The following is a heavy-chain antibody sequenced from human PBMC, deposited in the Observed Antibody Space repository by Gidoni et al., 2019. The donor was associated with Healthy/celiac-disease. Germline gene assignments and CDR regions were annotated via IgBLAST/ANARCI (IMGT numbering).Heavy chain of an antibody. D-gene: IGHD3-16*01. V-gene: IGHV3-49*03. CDR3: TREGASVWFDP. CDR2: IRSKAYGGTT. CDR1: GFTFGDYA. Sequence: EVQLVESGGGLVQPGRSLRLSCTASGFTFGDYAMSWFRQAPGKGLEWVGFIRSKAYGGTTEYAASVKGRFTISRDDSKSIAYLQMNSLKTEDTAVYYCTREGASVWFDPWGQGTLVTVSS. J-gene: IGHJ5*02.